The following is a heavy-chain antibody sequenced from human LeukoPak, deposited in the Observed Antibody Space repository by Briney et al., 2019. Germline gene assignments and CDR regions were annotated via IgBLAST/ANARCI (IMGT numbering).Heavy chain of an antibody. Sequence: GSLRLSCAASGFTFSSYSMNWVRQPPGKGLEWIGEINHSGSTNYNPSLKSRVTISVDTSKNQFSLKLSSVTAADTAVYYCARGAVVVPAAPRDYYYYYGMDVWGQGTTVTVSS. V-gene: IGHV4-34*01. CDR2: INHSGST. CDR1: GFTFSSYS. CDR3: ARGAVVVPAAPRDYYYYYGMDV. J-gene: IGHJ6*02. D-gene: IGHD2-2*01.